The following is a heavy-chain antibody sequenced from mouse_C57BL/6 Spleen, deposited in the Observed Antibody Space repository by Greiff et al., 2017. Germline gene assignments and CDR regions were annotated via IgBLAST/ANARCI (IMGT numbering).Heavy chain of an antibody. D-gene: IGHD1-1*01. V-gene: IGHV1-7*01. CDR2: INPSSGYT. J-gene: IGHJ1*03. CDR3: ARGDYGRSPVFDV. CDR1: GYTCTSYW. Sequence: VQLQQSGAELAKPGASVKRSCKASGYTCTSYWLHRVKQRPGQGLEWIGYINPSSGYTKYNQKFKDKATLTADKSSSTAYMQLSSLTYEDSAVYYCARGDYGRSPVFDVWGTGTTVTVSS.